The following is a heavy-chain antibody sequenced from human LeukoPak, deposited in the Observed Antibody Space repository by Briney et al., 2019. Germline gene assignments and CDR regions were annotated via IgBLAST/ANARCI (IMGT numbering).Heavy chain of an antibody. D-gene: IGHD3-16*02. V-gene: IGHV3-11*01. CDR1: GFTFSDYY. J-gene: IGHJ4*02. CDR3: ARSSLYDYVWGSYRPSYYFDY. Sequence: PGGSLRLSCAASGFTFSDYYMSWIRQAPGKGLEWVSYISSSGSTIYYADSVKGRFTISRDNAKNSLYLQMNSLRAGDTAVYYCARSSLYDYVWGSYRPSYYFDYWGQGTLVTVSS. CDR2: ISSSGSTI.